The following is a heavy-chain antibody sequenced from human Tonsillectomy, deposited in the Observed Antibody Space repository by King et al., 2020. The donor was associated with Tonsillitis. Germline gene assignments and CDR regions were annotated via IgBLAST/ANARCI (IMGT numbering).Heavy chain of an antibody. CDR3: ASGQWLANFDH. V-gene: IGHV4-59*01. J-gene: IGHJ4*02. CDR1: GGSTSAYH. Sequence: LQLQESGPGLVKPSETLSLTCTVSGGSTSAYHWSWIRQPPGKGLEWIGYIYERWSTNSNPTLKSRVTMSVDTSKNQFSLKLTSVTAADTAVYYCASGQWLANFDHWGQGPRVTVPS. CDR2: IYERWST. D-gene: IGHD6-19*01.